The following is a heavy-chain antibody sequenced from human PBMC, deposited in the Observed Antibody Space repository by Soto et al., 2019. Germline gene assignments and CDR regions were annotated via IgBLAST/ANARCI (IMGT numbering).Heavy chain of an antibody. CDR1: GFTFSDHY. D-gene: IGHD2-2*01. Sequence: QVQLVESGGGLVKPGGSLRLSCAVSGFTFSDHYMSWIRQAPGKGLEWVSYISKSSSSTNYADSVKGRFIISRDNAKKLLYLQMKSLRDEDTAVYYCAMHAAATGWFDPWGQGTLVTVSS. CDR2: ISKSSSST. V-gene: IGHV3-11*05. CDR3: AMHAAATGWFDP. J-gene: IGHJ5*02.